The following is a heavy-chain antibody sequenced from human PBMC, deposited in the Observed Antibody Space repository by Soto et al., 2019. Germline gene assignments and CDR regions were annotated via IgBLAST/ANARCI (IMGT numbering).Heavy chain of an antibody. CDR2: IYYSGST. V-gene: IGHV4-31*03. CDR3: ARDAVYGGSRGGMDV. J-gene: IGHJ6*02. Sequence: QVRLEESGPGLVKPSETLSLICSVSGGSVNNANYFWNWIRHHPENGLEWIGYIYYSGSTRYNPSFKTRATLSIDTSKNHFSLRLNSVTVADTAVYFCARDAVYGGSRGGMDVWGRGTTVIVSS. CDR1: GGSVNNANYF. D-gene: IGHD4-17*01.